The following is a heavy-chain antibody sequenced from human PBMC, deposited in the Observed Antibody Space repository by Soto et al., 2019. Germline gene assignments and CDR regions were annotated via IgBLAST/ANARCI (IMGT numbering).Heavy chain of an antibody. CDR2: ISYDGSNK. CDR3: AKDAPGYYYDSSGAGLFDY. V-gene: IGHV3-30*18. D-gene: IGHD3-22*01. Sequence: GGALRLSCAASGFTFSSYGMHWVRQAPGKGLEWVAVISYDGSNKYYADSVKGRFTISRDNSKNTLYLQMSSLRAEDTAVYYCAKDAPGYYYDSSGAGLFDYWGQGTLVTVSS. CDR1: GFTFSSYG. J-gene: IGHJ4*02.